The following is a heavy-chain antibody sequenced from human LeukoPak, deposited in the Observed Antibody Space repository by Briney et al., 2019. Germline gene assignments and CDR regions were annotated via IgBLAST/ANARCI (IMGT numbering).Heavy chain of an antibody. V-gene: IGHV3-20*01. CDR2: INWNGGST. CDR3: ARAQSIVRGANYYYGMDV. CDR1: GFTFDDYG. J-gene: IGHJ6*02. D-gene: IGHD3-10*01. Sequence: GGSLRLSCAASGFTFDDYGMSWVRQAPGKGLEWVSGINWNGGSTGYADSVKGRFTISRDNAKNSLYLQMNSLRAEDTALYHCARAQSIVRGANYYYGMDVWGQGTTVTVSS.